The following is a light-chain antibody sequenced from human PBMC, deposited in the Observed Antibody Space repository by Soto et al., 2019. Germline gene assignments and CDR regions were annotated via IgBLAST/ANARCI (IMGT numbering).Light chain of an antibody. J-gene: IGLJ2*01. Sequence: QSVLTQPRSVSGSPGQSVTISCTGTSSDVGGYNYVSWYQQHPGKAPKLMIYDVSKRPSGVPDRFSGSKSGNTASLTISGLQAEDEADYYCCSYAGSFDGGTKVTVL. CDR2: DVS. V-gene: IGLV2-11*01. CDR3: CSYAGS. CDR1: SSDVGGYNY.